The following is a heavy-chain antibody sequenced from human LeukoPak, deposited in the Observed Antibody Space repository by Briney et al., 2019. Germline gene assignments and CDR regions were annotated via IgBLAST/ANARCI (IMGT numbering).Heavy chain of an antibody. D-gene: IGHD6-19*01. CDR3: ARDGGSGWFDY. Sequence: PSETLSLTCTVSGASIGSYYRSWIRQPAGKGLEWIGRIDGSGNTNYNPSLKSRISVSVDTSKNQVSLKLSYVTAADTAVYYCARDGGSGWFDYWGQGTLVTVSS. CDR2: IDGSGNT. CDR1: GASIGSYY. V-gene: IGHV4-4*07. J-gene: IGHJ4*02.